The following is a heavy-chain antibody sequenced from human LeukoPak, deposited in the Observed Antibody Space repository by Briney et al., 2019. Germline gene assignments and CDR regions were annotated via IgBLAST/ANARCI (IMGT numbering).Heavy chain of an antibody. D-gene: IGHD3-10*01. J-gene: IGHJ5*02. CDR2: INPNSGGT. CDR3: ARDRFTIVRGAVNWFDP. Sequence: ASVKVSCKASGYTFTGYYMHWVRQAPGQGLEWMGWINPNSGGTNYAQKFQGRVTMTRDTSISTAYMELSRLKSDDTAVYYCARDRFTIVRGAVNWFDPWGQGTLVTVSS. V-gene: IGHV1-2*02. CDR1: GYTFTGYY.